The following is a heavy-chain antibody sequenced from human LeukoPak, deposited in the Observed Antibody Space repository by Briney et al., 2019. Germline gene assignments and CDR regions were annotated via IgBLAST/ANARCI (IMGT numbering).Heavy chain of an antibody. D-gene: IGHD2-21*01. Sequence: ASVKVSCKASGYGFSDYYMHWVRQAPGQGLEYMGWINPNSGDNSCAQKFQGRVSMTRDTSITTLYMELTSLRSDDTAVYFCARGGGIQSCGGKTCFRGFAYWGQGTLVTVSS. CDR3: ARGGGIQSCGGKTCFRGFAY. J-gene: IGHJ4*02. CDR2: INPNSGDN. CDR1: GYGFSDYY. V-gene: IGHV1-2*02.